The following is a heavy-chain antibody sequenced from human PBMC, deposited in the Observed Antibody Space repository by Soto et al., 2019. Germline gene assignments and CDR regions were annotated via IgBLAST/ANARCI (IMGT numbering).Heavy chain of an antibody. V-gene: IGHV1-18*01. D-gene: IGHD2-2*01. CDR1: GYTFTSYG. Sequence: ASVTASCKASGYTFTSYGISWVRQAPGQGLEWMGWISAYNGNTNYAQKLQGRVTMTTDTSTSTAYMELRSLRSDDTAVYYCARGVYCSSTSCYAPYYYYYYMDVWGKGTTVTVSS. CDR2: ISAYNGNT. CDR3: ARGVYCSSTSCYAPYYYYYYMDV. J-gene: IGHJ6*03.